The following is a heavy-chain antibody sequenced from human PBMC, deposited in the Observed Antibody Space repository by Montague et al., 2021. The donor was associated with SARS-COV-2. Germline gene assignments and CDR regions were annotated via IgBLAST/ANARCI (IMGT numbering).Heavy chain of an antibody. CDR2: IYYSGYT. Sequence: SETLSLTCTVSGGSITTTSHYWGWIRQPPGKGLEWIGSIYYSGYTHYNPSFKTRLTLSVDTSTNQFSLKLSSVTAADTAVYHCARLGPGPQGEESWGQGTVVIVSS. CDR3: ARLGPGPQGEES. D-gene: IGHD1-26*01. V-gene: IGHV4-39*01. J-gene: IGHJ5*02. CDR1: GGSITTTSHY.